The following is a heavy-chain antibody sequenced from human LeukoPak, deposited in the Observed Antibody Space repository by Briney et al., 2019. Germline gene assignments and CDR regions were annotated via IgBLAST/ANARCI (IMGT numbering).Heavy chain of an antibody. CDR2: IIPILGIA. CDR3: ARSGHRDGYNYGY. D-gene: IGHD5-24*01. Sequence: ASVKVSCTASGYTFTSYGISWVRQAPGQGLEWMGRIIPILGIANYAQKFQGRVTITADKSTSTAYMELSSLRSEDTAVYYCARSGHRDGYNYGYWGQGTLVTVSS. CDR1: GYTFTSYG. V-gene: IGHV1-69*04. J-gene: IGHJ4*02.